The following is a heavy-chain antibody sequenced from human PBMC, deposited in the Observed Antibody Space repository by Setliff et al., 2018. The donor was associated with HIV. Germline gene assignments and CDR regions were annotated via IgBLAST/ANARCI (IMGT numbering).Heavy chain of an antibody. CDR2: SIPMYGTS. V-gene: IGHV1-69*05. CDR3: ARSPRYSSGWYDSYFDQ. J-gene: IGHJ4*02. Sequence: RASVKVSCKASGGTFSSYAISWVRQAPGQGLEWMGGSIPMYGTSNYAQKFQGRVTITTDESTSTAYMELSRLRSDDTAVYYCARSPRYSSGWYDSYFDQWGQGTLVTVSS. CDR1: GGTFSSYA. D-gene: IGHD6-19*01.